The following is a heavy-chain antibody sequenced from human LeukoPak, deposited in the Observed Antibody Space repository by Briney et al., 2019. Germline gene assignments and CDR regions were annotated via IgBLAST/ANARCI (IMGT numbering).Heavy chain of an antibody. D-gene: IGHD1-26*01. CDR2: VHLSGTS. CDR3: ARESGAFSPFGF. V-gene: IGHV4-4*02. Sequence: SETLSLTCAVSGGSILTTNWWSWVRQPPGKGLEWIGEVHLSGTSNYNPSLKSRVSMSIDKSKNQLSLKLTSVTAADTAMYYCARESGAFSPFGFWGQGTLVTVSS. CDR1: GGSILTTNW. J-gene: IGHJ4*02.